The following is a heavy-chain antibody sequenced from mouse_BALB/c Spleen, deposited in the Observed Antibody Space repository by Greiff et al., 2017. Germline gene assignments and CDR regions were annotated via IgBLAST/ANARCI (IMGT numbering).Heavy chain of an antibody. J-gene: IGHJ2*01. Sequence: EVQVVESGGGLVQPGGSRKLSCAASGFTFSSFGMHWVRQAPEKGLEWVAYISSGSSTIYYADTVKGRFTISRDNPKNTLFLQMTSLRSEDTAMYYCARDIGITTGYYFDYWGQGTTLTVSS. V-gene: IGHV5-17*02. CDR2: ISSGSSTI. D-gene: IGHD2-4*01. CDR3: ARDIGITTGYYFDY. CDR1: GFTFSSFG.